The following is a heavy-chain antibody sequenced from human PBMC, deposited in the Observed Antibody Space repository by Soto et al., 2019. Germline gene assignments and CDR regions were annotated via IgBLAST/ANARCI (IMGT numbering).Heavy chain of an antibody. CDR1: GGSFSGYY. J-gene: IGHJ6*02. CDR2: INHSGST. V-gene: IGHV4-34*01. CDR3: ARGYLDDPYYYYGMDV. D-gene: IGHD3-9*01. Sequence: SDTLSLTCAVYGGSFSGYYWSWIRQPPGNGLEWIGEINHSGSTNYNPSLKSRVTISVDTSKNQFSLKLSSVTAADTAVYYCARGYLDDPYYYYGMDVWGQGTTVTVSS.